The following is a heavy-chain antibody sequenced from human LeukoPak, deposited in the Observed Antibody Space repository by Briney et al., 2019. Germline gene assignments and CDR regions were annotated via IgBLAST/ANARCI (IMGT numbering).Heavy chain of an antibody. J-gene: IGHJ5*02. D-gene: IGHD2-8*01. V-gene: IGHV3-48*03. CDR3: ARVKSVMGWFDP. Sequence: GGSLRLSCAASGFTFSSYNMNWVRQAPGKGLEWVSYISSSGSTIYYADSVKGRFTISRDNAKNSLYLQMNSLRAEDTAVYYCARVKSVMGWFDPWGQGTLVTVSS. CDR1: GFTFSSYN. CDR2: ISSSGSTI.